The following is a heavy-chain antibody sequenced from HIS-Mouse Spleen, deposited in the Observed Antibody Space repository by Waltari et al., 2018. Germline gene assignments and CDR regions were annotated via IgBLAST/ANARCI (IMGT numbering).Heavy chain of an antibody. CDR1: GFSFRSDP. Sequence: QVQLVESGGGVVQPGGSLRLSCAASGFSFRSDPMYWVRRAPGKGLEWVAVISYDGSNKYYADSVKGRFTISRDNSKNTLYLQMNSLRAEDTAVYYCARVNGIAVAGTDAFDIWGQGTMVTVSS. J-gene: IGHJ3*02. D-gene: IGHD6-19*01. V-gene: IGHV3-30-3*01. CDR2: ISYDGSNK. CDR3: ARVNGIAVAGTDAFDI.